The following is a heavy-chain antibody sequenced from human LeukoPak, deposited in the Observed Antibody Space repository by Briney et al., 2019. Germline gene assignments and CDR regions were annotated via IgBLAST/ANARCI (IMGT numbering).Heavy chain of an antibody. J-gene: IGHJ4*02. CDR3: ARGMRIDCFDY. CDR2: IYYSDNT. CDR1: GGSISSYY. Sequence: SETLSLTCTVSGGSISSYYWSWIRQPPGKGLEWIGYIYYSDNTRYNPSLKSRVTISVDTSKNHFSLKPSSVTAADTAVYYCARGMRIDCFDYWGQGTLVTVSS. V-gene: IGHV4-59*01. D-gene: IGHD3-9*01.